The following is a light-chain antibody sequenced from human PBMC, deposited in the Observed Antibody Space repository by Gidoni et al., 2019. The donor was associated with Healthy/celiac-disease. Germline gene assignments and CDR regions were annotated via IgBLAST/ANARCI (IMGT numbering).Light chain of an antibody. Sequence: EIVLTQCPATPSSSQGERATLSCGASQSVSSYLAWYQQKPGQAPRLLIYAASNRATGIPARFSGSGSGTDFTLTISSLEPEDFAVYYCQQRSNWPGVTFGPGTKVDIK. J-gene: IGKJ3*01. CDR3: QQRSNWPGVT. CDR2: AAS. V-gene: IGKV3-11*01. CDR1: QSVSSY.